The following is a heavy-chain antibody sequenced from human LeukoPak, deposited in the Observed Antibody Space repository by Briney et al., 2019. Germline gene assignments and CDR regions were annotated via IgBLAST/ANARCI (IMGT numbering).Heavy chain of an antibody. CDR2: IYTSGST. CDR1: GGFISIYY. D-gene: IGHD2-2*01. V-gene: IGHV4-4*07. CDR3: ARGGIVVVPAAKEIEYFDY. Sequence: SETLSLTCTVCGGFISIYYWSWIRQPAGKGLEWIGRIYTSGSTNYNPSLKSRVTMSVDTSKNQFSLKLSSVTAADTAVYYCARGGIVVVPAAKEIEYFDYWGQGTLVTVSS. J-gene: IGHJ4*02.